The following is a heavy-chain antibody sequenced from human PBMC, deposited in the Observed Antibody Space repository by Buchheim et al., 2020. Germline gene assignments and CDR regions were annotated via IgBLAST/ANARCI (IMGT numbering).Heavy chain of an antibody. CDR1: GFTFSSYA. J-gene: IGHJ6*03. Sequence: EVQLLESGGGLVQPGGSLRLSCAASGFTFSSYAMSWVRQAPGKGLEWVSAISGSGGSTYYADSVKGRFTISRDNSKTTLYLQMNSLRAEDTAVYYCARRSSGWSYYYYYYMDVWGKGTT. V-gene: IGHV3-23*01. CDR3: ARRSSGWSYYYYYYMDV. D-gene: IGHD6-19*01. CDR2: ISGSGGST.